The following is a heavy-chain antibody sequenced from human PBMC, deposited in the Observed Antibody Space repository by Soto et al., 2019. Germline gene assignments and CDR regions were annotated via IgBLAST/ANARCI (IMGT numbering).Heavy chain of an antibody. CDR3: AGVDSSSTNSFDP. V-gene: IGHV4-31*03. CDR1: AGSISSGGYY. CDR2: IYYSGST. J-gene: IGHJ5*02. D-gene: IGHD6-13*01. Sequence: QVQLQESGPGMVKPSQTLSLTCTVSAGSISSGGYYWSWIRQHPGKGLEWIGYIYYSGSTYYNPSLKSRVTISVDTSKNQFSLKLSSVTAADTSVYYCAGVDSSSTNSFDPWGQGTLVTVSS.